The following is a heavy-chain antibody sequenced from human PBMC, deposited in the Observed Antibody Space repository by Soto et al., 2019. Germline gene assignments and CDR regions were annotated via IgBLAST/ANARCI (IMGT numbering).Heavy chain of an antibody. V-gene: IGHV4-34*01. CDR1: GGSFSGYS. CDR3: ARGKGGSTSSSWYHSYYYYYMDV. J-gene: IGHJ6*03. D-gene: IGHD6-13*01. CDR2: INHGGST. Sequence: QVRLQQWGAERLKPWGTLSLTCAVYGGSFSGYSWGGFRKPPGKGREGLGEINHGGSTNYNPSLKSRVTISVDTSKNQFSLKLSSVTAADTAVYYCARGKGGSTSSSWYHSYYYYYMDVWGKGTTVTVSS.